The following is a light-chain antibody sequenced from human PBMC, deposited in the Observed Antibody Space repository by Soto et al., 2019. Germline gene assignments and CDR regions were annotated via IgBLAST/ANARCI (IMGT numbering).Light chain of an antibody. V-gene: IGLV1-44*01. CDR1: HCNIGGNS. CDR2: SNN. CDR3: ASWDDSLIGVV. Sequence: QSVLPQPPSASWATGHTVTISCSGTHCNIGGNSVNWYQRLPGSAPKLLIYSNNQRPSGVPDRFSGSKSGNSASLAISGLQYEDEAEYDCASWDDSLIGVVVGGGTPLTVL. J-gene: IGLJ7*01.